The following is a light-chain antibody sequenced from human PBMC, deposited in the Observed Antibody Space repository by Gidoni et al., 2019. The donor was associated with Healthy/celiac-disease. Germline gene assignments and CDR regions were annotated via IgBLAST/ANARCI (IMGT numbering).Light chain of an antibody. CDR1: QGSSSY. V-gene: IGKV1-8*01. Sequence: AIRMTPSPSSFSASTGDRVTITCRASQGSSSYLAWYQQKPGKAPKLLIYAASTLQSGVPSRFSGSGSGTDFTLTISCLQSEDFATYYCQQYYSYPLTFGGGTKVEIK. CDR2: AAS. CDR3: QQYYSYPLT. J-gene: IGKJ4*01.